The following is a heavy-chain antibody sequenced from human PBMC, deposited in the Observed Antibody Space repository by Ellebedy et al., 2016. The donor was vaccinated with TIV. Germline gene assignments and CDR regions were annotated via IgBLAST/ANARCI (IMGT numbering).Heavy chain of an antibody. CDR1: GCSASSGRYY. D-gene: IGHD3-10*01. CDR2: IYYSGRT. Sequence: MPGGSLRLSCTVPGCSASSGRYYWSWLRQPPGKGLEWVGYIYYSGRTNYNPSLKSRVTISIDTSKNQFSLRLTSVTAADTAVYYCARDDPSGWLDPWGQGTLVTVSS. J-gene: IGHJ5*02. V-gene: IGHV4-61*01. CDR3: ARDDPSGWLDP.